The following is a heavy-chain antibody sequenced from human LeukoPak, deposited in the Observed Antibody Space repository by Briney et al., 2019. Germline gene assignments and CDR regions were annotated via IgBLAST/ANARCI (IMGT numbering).Heavy chain of an antibody. D-gene: IGHD2-15*01. CDR1: GFTFTNYA. J-gene: IGHJ4*02. V-gene: IGHV3-23*01. CDR2: ITGDGGAT. Sequence: PGGSLRLSCAASGFTFTNYAMTWVRQAPGKGLQCVSVITGDGGATAYADSVKGRFTISRDNSKNTLFLEMNSLRAEDTAVYHCAKGSLGFCSGSTCYPFDNWGQGTLVTASS. CDR3: AKGSLGFCSGSTCYPFDN.